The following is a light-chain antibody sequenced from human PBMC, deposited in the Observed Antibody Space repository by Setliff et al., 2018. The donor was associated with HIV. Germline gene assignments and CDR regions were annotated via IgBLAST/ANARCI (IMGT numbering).Light chain of an antibody. CDR3: SSFTTTTTYV. CDR1: SSDVGNYNY. Sequence: QSVLTQPASVSGSPGQSITISCTGTSSDVGNYNYVSWYQQHPGIAPKLMIYDVTNRPSGVSNRFSGSKSGNTASLIISGLQAEDEADYYCSSFTTTTTYVFGTGTKVTVL. J-gene: IGLJ1*01. CDR2: DVT. V-gene: IGLV2-14*03.